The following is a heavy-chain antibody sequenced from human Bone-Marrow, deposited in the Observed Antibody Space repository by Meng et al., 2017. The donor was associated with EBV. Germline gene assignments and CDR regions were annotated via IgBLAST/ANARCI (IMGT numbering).Heavy chain of an antibody. Sequence: QVQLVQSGAEVKKPGSLVKVSCKASGYTFTGYYMHWVRQAPGQGLEWMGRINPNSGGTNYAQKFQGRVTMTRDTSISTAYMELSRLRSDDTAVYYCARDGTYYYDSSGYANDYWGQGTLVTVSS. J-gene: IGHJ4*02. V-gene: IGHV1-2*06. CDR1: GYTFTGYY. D-gene: IGHD3-22*01. CDR2: INPNSGGT. CDR3: ARDGTYYYDSSGYANDY.